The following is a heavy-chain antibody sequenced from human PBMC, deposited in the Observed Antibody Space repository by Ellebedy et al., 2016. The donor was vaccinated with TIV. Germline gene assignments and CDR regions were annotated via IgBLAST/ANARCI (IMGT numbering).Heavy chain of an antibody. V-gene: IGHV1-69*13. CDR1: GGTFSSYA. CDR3: ARGGLAAAAPHNWFDP. Sequence: SVKVSCXASGGTFSSYAISWVRQAPGQGLEWMGGIIPIFGTANYAQKFQGRVTITADESTSTAYMELSSLRSEDTAVYYCARGGLAAAAPHNWFDPWGQGTLVTVSS. CDR2: IIPIFGTA. D-gene: IGHD6-13*01. J-gene: IGHJ5*02.